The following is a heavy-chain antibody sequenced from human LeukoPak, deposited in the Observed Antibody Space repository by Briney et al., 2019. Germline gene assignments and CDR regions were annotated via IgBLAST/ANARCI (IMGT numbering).Heavy chain of an antibody. CDR3: AGHLSSGWYIPHYVDV. CDR1: GYTFTSYD. Sequence: SVKVSCKASGYTFTSYDINWVRQATGQGLEWMGWMNPNSGNTGYAQKFQGRVAMTRNTSISTAYMELSSLRSEDTAVYYCAGHLSSGWYIPHYVDVWGKGTTVTVSS. D-gene: IGHD6-19*01. V-gene: IGHV1-8*01. J-gene: IGHJ6*03. CDR2: MNPNSGNT.